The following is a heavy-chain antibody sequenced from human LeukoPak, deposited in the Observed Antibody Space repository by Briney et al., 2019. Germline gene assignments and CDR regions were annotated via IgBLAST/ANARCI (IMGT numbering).Heavy chain of an antibody. Sequence: PSETLSLTCTVSSGSISTSSYYWGWVRQPPGKALEWIGNIFYSGSTYYSPSLKSRVTISLDTSRNQFSLKLNSVTAADTAVYYCAREGGVGNSYYFDYWGQGTLVTVSS. V-gene: IGHV4-39*07. CDR2: IFYSGST. CDR1: SGSISTSSYY. D-gene: IGHD4-23*01. J-gene: IGHJ4*02. CDR3: AREGGVGNSYYFDY.